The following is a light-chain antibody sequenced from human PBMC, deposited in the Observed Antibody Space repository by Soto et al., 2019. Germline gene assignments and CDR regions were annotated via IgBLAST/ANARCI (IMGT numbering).Light chain of an antibody. CDR1: SSDVGAYNY. J-gene: IGLJ1*01. CDR3: TSHAGTINFPYI. V-gene: IGLV2-8*01. Sequence: QSALTQPPSASGSPGQSVTISCTGTSSDVGAYNYVSWYQHHPGKAPKLLVYEVNKRPSGVPDRFSGSKSGNTASLTVSGLQAEEEADSYCTSHAGTINFPYIFGTGTKLTVL. CDR2: EVN.